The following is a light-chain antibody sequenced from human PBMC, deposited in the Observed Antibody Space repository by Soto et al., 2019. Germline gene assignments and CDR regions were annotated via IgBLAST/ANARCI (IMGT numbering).Light chain of an antibody. CDR1: QSVGSR. J-gene: IGKJ1*01. CDR2: GAS. Sequence: DTVMTQSPVTLSVAPGERATLSCRASQSVGSRLAWYQQKPGQAPRLLIYGASTRATGIPARFSGSGSGTEFTLTISSLQSEDFAVYYCQQYNNWPPWTFGQGTKVDIK. CDR3: QQYNNWPPWT. V-gene: IGKV3-15*01.